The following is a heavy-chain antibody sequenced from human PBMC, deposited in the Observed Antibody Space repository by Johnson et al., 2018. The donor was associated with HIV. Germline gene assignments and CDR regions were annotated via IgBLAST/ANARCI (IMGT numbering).Heavy chain of an antibody. Sequence: VQLVESGGGVVQPGRSLRLSCAASGFTFSDYYMTWMRQAPGKGLEWVSYISSSGSTIYYADSVKGRLTISRDNAKNSLYLQMNSLRAEDTAVYYCARIPGSGWEHDAFDIWGQGTMVTVSS. V-gene: IGHV3-11*04. CDR3: ARIPGSGWEHDAFDI. J-gene: IGHJ3*02. CDR2: ISSSGSTI. CDR1: GFTFSDYY. D-gene: IGHD6-19*01.